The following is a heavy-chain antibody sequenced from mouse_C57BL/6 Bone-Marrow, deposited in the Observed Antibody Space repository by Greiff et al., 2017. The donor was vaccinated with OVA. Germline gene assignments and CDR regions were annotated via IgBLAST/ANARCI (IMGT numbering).Heavy chain of an antibody. CDR1: GFNIKDYY. CDR2: IDPANGNT. D-gene: IGHD3-1*01. CDR3: GEGYDYYAMDY. J-gene: IGHJ4*01. Sequence: VQLQQSGAELVRPGASVKLSCTASGFNIKDYYMHWVKQRPVQGLEWIGRIDPANGNTKYAPKFQGKATITADTSSNTAYLQLSSLTSEDTAIYYCGEGYDYYAMDYWGQGTSVTVSS. V-gene: IGHV14-3*01.